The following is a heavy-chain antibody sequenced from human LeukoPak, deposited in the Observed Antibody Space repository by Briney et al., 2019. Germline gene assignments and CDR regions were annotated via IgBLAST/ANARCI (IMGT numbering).Heavy chain of an antibody. J-gene: IGHJ4*02. CDR3: AREIDRDGYNRFFDY. Sequence: ASVKVSCKASGYTFTTYTMHWVRQAPGQRLEWMGWINAGNGNTKSSQKFQGRVTITGDTSASTAYMDLSSLRSEDTAVYYCAREIDRDGYNRFFDYWGQGALVTVSS. CDR2: INAGNGNT. D-gene: IGHD5-24*01. CDR1: GYTFTTYT. V-gene: IGHV1-3*01.